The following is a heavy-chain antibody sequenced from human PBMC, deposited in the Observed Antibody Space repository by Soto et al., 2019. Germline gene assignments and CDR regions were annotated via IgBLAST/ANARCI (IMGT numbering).Heavy chain of an antibody. CDR1: GFRFGAYA. Sequence: QVQLVESGGGVVQPGKSVRLSCAASGFRFGAYAMHWVRQAPGKGLEWVAGISEDGSRKYYRDSVKGRFTISRDNSKNTLFLQMDRLRLEDTAVYSCAKVREDLVLLVALDSWGQGTRVTVSS. D-gene: IGHD5-12*01. J-gene: IGHJ4*02. CDR3: AKVREDLVLLVALDS. CDR2: ISEDGSRK. V-gene: IGHV3-30*18.